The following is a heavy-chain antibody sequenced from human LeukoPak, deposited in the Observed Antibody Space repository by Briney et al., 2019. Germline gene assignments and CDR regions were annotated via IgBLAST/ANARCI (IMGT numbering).Heavy chain of an antibody. CDR2: ISYDGSNK. J-gene: IGHJ6*02. CDR1: GFTFSSYG. V-gene: IGHV3-30*18. CDR3: AKEFSSSPWRYYYGLDV. D-gene: IGHD6-6*01. Sequence: GESLRLSCAASGFTFSSYGMHWVRQAPGKGLEWVAVISYDGSNKYYADSVKGRFTISRDNSKNTLYLQMNSLRAEDTAVYYCAKEFSSSPWRYYYGLDVWGQGTTVTVSS.